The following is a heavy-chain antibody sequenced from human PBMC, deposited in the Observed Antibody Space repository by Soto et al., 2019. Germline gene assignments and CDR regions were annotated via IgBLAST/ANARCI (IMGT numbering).Heavy chain of an antibody. J-gene: IGHJ4*02. CDR2: INAGNGNT. D-gene: IGHD1-26*01. CDR1: GYTFTSYA. CDR3: SHPIRTWWDLD. V-gene: IGHV1-3*01. Sequence: ASVKVSCKASGYTFTSYAMHWVRQAPGQRLEWMGWINAGNGNTKYSQKFQGRVTITRDTSASTAYMELSSLKIEDTAVYYCSHPIRTWWDLDWGQGTLVTVS.